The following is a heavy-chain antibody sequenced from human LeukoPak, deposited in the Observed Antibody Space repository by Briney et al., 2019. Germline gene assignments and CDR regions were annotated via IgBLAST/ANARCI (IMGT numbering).Heavy chain of an antibody. V-gene: IGHV3-23*01. CDR2: ITGSGGST. D-gene: IGHD3/OR15-3a*01. CDR1: GFTFSGYA. J-gene: IGHJ4*02. CDR3: AKVRLDTIGGRGFDY. Sequence: GGSLSLSCAASGFTFSGYARNWVRQAPGKGLDWVSDITGSGGSTYYADSVNGRFTISRDNSKNTLFLQSNSLRADDTAVYYCAKVRLDTIGGRGFDYWGQGTLVTVSS.